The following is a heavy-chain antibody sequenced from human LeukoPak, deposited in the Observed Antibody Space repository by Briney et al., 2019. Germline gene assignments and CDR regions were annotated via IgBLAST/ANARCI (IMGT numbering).Heavy chain of an antibody. CDR2: ISYDGGKK. V-gene: IGHV3-30*18. Sequence: LSLTCTVSGGSISSYYWSWIRQPPGKGLEWVAFISYDGGKKDYADSVKGRFTISRDNSRNTLYLQMNSLRAEDTAVYYCAKDRSKGSYGDEFDFWGQGTLVTVSS. CDR1: GGSISSYY. J-gene: IGHJ4*02. CDR3: AKDRSKGSYGDEFDF. D-gene: IGHD1-26*01.